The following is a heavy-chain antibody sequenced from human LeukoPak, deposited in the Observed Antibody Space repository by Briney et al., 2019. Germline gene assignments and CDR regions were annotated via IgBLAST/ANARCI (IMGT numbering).Heavy chain of an antibody. CDR3: ARRTIVATIEY. CDR1: GGSIRSSSFY. CDR2: IYYSAST. V-gene: IGHV4-39*01. J-gene: IGHJ4*02. Sequence: SETLSLTCTVSGGSIRSSSFYWAWLRQPPGLGLEWIGCIYYSASTSYNPSLKSRVTISADTSNNQCSLKLSSVTAADTAVYYCARRTIVATIEYWGQGTLVTVSS. D-gene: IGHD5-12*01.